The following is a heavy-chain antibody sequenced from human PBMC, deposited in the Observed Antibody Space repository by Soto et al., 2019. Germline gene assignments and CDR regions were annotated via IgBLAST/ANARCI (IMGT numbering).Heavy chain of an antibody. Sequence: PGGSLRLSCVASEFTFSNYGMHWVRQAPGKGLEWVAVITYDGNDKYYADSLKGRFTISRDNFKNTLYLQMNSLRSEDTAVYYCAKDHLETTVTTPSFWGQGALVTVSS. J-gene: IGHJ4*02. V-gene: IGHV3-30*18. CDR3: AKDHLETTVTTPSF. CDR1: EFTFSNYG. D-gene: IGHD4-17*01. CDR2: ITYDGNDK.